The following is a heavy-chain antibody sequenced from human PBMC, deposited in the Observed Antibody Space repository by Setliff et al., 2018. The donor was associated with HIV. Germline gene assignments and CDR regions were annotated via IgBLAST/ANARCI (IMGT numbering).Heavy chain of an antibody. J-gene: IGHJ4*02. D-gene: IGHD3-3*01. Sequence: ASVKVSCKASGYSFTGYYVNWVRQAPGQGLEWMGRINPKSGATNLAQKFQGRVTLTRDTSFTTAYLELSRLGSDDTAVYYCAADNYNCNSFDSWGQGSLVTVSS. V-gene: IGHV1-2*06. CDR3: AADNYNCNSFDS. CDR2: INPKSGAT. CDR1: GYSFTGYY.